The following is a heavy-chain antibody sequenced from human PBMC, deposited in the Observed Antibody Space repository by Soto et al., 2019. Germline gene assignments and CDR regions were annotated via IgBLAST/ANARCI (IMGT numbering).Heavy chain of an antibody. Sequence: PGGSLRLSCAASGFTFSSYAMSWVRQAPGKGLEWVSAISGSGGSTYYADSVKGRFTISRDNSKNTLYLQMNSLRAEDTAVYYSAKYIVVVPAAHGDYYYYGMDVWGQGTTVTVSS. V-gene: IGHV3-23*01. D-gene: IGHD2-2*01. CDR1: GFTFSSYA. CDR2: ISGSGGST. CDR3: AKYIVVVPAAHGDYYYYGMDV. J-gene: IGHJ6*02.